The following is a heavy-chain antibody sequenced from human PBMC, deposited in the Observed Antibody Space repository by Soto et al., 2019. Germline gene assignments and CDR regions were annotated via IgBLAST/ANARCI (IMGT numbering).Heavy chain of an antibody. V-gene: IGHV2-5*01. J-gene: IGHJ4*02. CDR2: IYWNDDK. CDR3: AHDLSEAYFDD. CDR1: GFSLSTSGVG. Sequence: SGPTLVNPTQTLTLTCTFSGFSLSTSGVGVGWIRQPPGKALERLALIYWNDDKRYSPCLKSRLTINKDTSKNQVVLTVTNMDPVDTATYDGAHDLSEAYFDDWGQGTLVTVSS.